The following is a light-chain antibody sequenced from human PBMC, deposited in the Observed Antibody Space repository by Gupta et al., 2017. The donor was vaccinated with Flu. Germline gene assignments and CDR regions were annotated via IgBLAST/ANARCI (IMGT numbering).Light chain of an antibody. J-gene: IGKJ2*01. V-gene: IGKV3-11*01. CDR2: DAA. CDR3: QQRSNWPPYT. Sequence: DIVLTQSPATLSLSPGDGATLSCRASQSVSNYLSWYQQKPGQAPRLLIYDAANRSTGIAARFSGSGSGTDFTLTISSREPEDFAVYYCQQRSNWPPYTFGQGTKLEIK. CDR1: QSVSNY.